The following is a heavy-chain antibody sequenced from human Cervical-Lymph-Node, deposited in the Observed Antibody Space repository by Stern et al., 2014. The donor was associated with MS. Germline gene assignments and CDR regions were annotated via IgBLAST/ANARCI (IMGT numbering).Heavy chain of an antibody. Sequence: EVQLLESGGGLIQPGGSLRLSCAASELFVDKNYMTWVRQAPGKGLEWVSVMNTGGSKFYADSVMGRFTISRDNSKNTLYLQMNSLRPEDTAVYYCARERVTEVALQTHWYIDLWGRGTLVTVSS. CDR1: ELFVDKNY. CDR3: ARERVTEVALQTHWYIDL. D-gene: IGHD3-22*01. J-gene: IGHJ2*01. CDR2: MNTGGSK. V-gene: IGHV3-53*01.